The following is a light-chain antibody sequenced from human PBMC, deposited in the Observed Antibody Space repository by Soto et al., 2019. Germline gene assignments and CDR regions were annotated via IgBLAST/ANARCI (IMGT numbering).Light chain of an antibody. CDR3: SSYTSSATLV. CDR1: SSDVGDYDY. CDR2: DVS. Sequence: QSALTQPASVSGSXGXSXTISCTGTSSDVGDYDYVSWYQQHPGKAPRLILYDVSNRPSGVSNRFSGSKSGNTASLTISGLQAEDEADYHCSSYTSSATLVFGTGTKVTVL. V-gene: IGLV2-14*01. J-gene: IGLJ1*01.